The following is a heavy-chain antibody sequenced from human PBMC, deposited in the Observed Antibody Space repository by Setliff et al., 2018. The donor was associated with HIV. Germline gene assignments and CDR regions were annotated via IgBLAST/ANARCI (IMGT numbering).Heavy chain of an antibody. V-gene: IGHV4-4*09. CDR2: IDISGTT. J-gene: IGHJ3*02. CDR3: AREHCSGGSCNGFDI. CDR1: GDSISNYY. Sequence: SETLSLTCTVSGDSISNYYWNWIRQPPGKGLEWIAYIDISGTTNYNPSLKSRVTISLDTSRNQFSLKLGSVTAADTAMYYCAREHCSGGSCNGFDIWGQGTMVTVSS. D-gene: IGHD2-15*01.